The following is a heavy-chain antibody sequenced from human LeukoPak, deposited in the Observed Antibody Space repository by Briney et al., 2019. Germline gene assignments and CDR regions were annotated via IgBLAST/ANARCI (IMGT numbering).Heavy chain of an antibody. CDR3: ARDPRGSYEFDY. Sequence: GGSLRLSCAASGLTFSSYAMHWVRQAPGKGLEWVAVISYDGSNKYYADSVKGRFTISRDNSKNTLYLQMNSLRAEDTAVYYCARDPRGSYEFDYWGQGTLVTVSS. D-gene: IGHD3-10*01. J-gene: IGHJ4*02. V-gene: IGHV3-30*04. CDR2: ISYDGSNK. CDR1: GLTFSSYA.